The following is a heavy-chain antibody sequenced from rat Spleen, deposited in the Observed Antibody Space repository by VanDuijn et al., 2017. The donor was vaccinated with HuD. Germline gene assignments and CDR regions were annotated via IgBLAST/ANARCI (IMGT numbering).Heavy chain of an antibody. J-gene: IGHJ3*01. CDR2: ISYDGSST. CDR1: GFTFSDYY. V-gene: IGHV5-29*01. CDR3: ARRGITLGAGHWFAY. D-gene: IGHD1-2*01. Sequence: EVQLVESDGGLVQPGRSLKLSCAASGFTFSDYYMAWVRQAPTKGLEWVATISYDGSSTYYRDSVKGRFTISRDNAKSTLYLQMDSLRSEDTATYYCARRGITLGAGHWFAYWGQGTLVTVSS.